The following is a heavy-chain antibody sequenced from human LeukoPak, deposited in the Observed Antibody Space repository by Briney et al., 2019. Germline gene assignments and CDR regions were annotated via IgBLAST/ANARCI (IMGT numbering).Heavy chain of an antibody. D-gene: IGHD3-10*01. CDR3: ARVTYGSGSYWFDP. Sequence: GGSLRLSCAASGFTFGDYYMSWIRQAPGKGLEWVSYISSSSSYTNYADSVKGRFTISRDNAKNSLYLQMNSLRAEDTAVYYCARVTYGSGSYWFDPWGQGTLVTVSS. J-gene: IGHJ5*02. CDR1: GFTFGDYY. CDR2: ISSSSSYT. V-gene: IGHV3-11*06.